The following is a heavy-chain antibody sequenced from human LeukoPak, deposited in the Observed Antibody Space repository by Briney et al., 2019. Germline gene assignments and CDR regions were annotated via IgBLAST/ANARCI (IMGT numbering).Heavy chain of an antibody. CDR2: IYYSGNT. CDR1: GGSISNSNYY. D-gene: IGHD5-24*01. V-gene: IGHV4-39*01. CDR3: MRHEEEDGYNAKPFDF. Sequence: SETLSLTCTVSGGSISNSNYYWGWVRQPPGKGLEWIGTIYYSGNTYYAPSLKSRVTISVDTSKNQFSLRLSSVTAADTAVYFCMRHEEEDGYNAKPFDFWGQGTLVTVSS. J-gene: IGHJ4*02.